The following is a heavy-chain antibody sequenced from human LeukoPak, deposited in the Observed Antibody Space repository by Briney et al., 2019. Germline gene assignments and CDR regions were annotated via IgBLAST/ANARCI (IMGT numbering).Heavy chain of an antibody. CDR1: GYSFPVYY. CDR3: ASLYGDYVGSDY. V-gene: IGHV1-2*02. Sequence: VASVKVSCKASGYSFPVYYMHWVRQAPGQGLEWMGWINPNSGGTNYAQKFLGRVTMTRDTSISTAYMELSRLRSDDTAVYYCASLYGDYVGSDYWGQGTLVTVSS. D-gene: IGHD4-17*01. CDR2: INPNSGGT. J-gene: IGHJ4*02.